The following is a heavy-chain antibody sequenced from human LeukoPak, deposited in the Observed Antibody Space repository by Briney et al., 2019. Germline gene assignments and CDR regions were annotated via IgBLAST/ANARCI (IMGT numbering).Heavy chain of an antibody. CDR2: INPVSGVT. J-gene: IGHJ5*01. V-gene: IGHV1-2*02. D-gene: IGHD3-10*01. Sequence: PGAPVTVSAKASGYTFTGYYIHWVRQAPGQGLEWMGWINPVSGVTNFAQKFQGRATMTRDTSINTAYMELSRVKSYDTVVYYCARQDPSGWFDWWGEGTVVTASS. CDR1: GYTFTGYY. CDR3: ARQDPSGWFDW.